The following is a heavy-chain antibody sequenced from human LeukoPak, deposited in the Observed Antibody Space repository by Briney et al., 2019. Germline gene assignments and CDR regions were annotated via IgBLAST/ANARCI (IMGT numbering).Heavy chain of an antibody. CDR2: IRYDGSNK. J-gene: IGHJ6*03. CDR3: AGALKQQLVPYYYYYYMDV. D-gene: IGHD6-13*01. Sequence: GGSLRLSCAASGFTFSTFGMHWARQAPGKGLEWVAFIRYDGSNKYYADSVKGRFSISRDNSKNTLYLQMNSLRAEDTAVYYCAGALKQQLVPYYYYYYMDVWGKGTTVTVSS. CDR1: GFTFSTFG. V-gene: IGHV3-30*02.